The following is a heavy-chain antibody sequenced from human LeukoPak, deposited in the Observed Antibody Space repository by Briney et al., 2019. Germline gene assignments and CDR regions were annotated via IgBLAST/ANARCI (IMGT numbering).Heavy chain of an antibody. D-gene: IGHD3/OR15-3a*01. J-gene: IGHJ5*02. CDR1: GGSISNYY. V-gene: IGHV4-59*08. CDR3: ARQWTDGWFDP. Sequence: PSETLSLTCTVSGGSISNYYWSWVRHPPGRGLEWIGYIYYIGSTNYNPSLKSRVTISVDTSKNQFSLKLSSVTAADTAVYYCARQWTDGWFDPWGQGTLVTVSS. CDR2: IYYIGST.